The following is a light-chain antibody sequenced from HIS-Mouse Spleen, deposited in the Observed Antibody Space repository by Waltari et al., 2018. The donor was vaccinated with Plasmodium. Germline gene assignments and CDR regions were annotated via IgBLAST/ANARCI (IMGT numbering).Light chain of an antibody. CDR2: EDS. V-gene: IGLV3-10*01. CDR3: YSTDSSGNHRV. CDR1: ALPKKS. Sequence: SYELPQPPSVSVSPGQTARITCSGDALPKKSAYWYQQKSGQAPVLVIYEDSKRPSRIPERFSGSSSGTMATLTISGAQVEDEADYYCYSTDSSGNHRVFGGGTKLTVL. J-gene: IGLJ3*02.